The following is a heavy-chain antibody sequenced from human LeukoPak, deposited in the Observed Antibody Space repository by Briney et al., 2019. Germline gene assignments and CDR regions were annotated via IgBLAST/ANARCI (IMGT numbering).Heavy chain of an antibody. D-gene: IGHD3-10*01. Sequence: PGRSLRLSCAASGFTFSSYGMHWVRQAPGKGLEWVAVISYDGSNRYYADSVKGRFTISRDNSKNTLYLQMNSLRAEDTAVYYCAKDPRAVNTRGVYFDYWGQGTLVTVSS. CDR3: AKDPRAVNTRGVYFDY. V-gene: IGHV3-30*18. J-gene: IGHJ4*02. CDR2: ISYDGSNR. CDR1: GFTFSSYG.